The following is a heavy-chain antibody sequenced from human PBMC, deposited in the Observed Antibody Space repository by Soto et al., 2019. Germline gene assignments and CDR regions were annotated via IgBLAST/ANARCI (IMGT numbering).Heavy chain of an antibody. CDR3: ATGDRRQVPL. CDR1: GFTFSSYS. J-gene: IGHJ4*02. V-gene: IGHV3-48*01. D-gene: IGHD2-21*02. CDR2: ISSSSRTI. Sequence: EVQLVESGGGLVQPGGSLSLSCAASGFTFSSYSMNWVRQAPGKGLEWVSYISSSSRTIYYADSVKGRFTISRDNAKNSLYLQMNSLRAEDTAVYYCATGDRRQVPLWGQGTLVTVSS.